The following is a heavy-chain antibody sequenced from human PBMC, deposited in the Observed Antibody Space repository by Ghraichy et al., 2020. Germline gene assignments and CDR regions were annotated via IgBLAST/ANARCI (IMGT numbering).Heavy chain of an antibody. J-gene: IGHJ6*02. CDR2: IYYSGGA. Sequence: SETLSLTCTVSGGSINNYYWSWIRQPPGKGLEWIGFIYYSGGANYNPSLKSRATISVDASMTQFSLRLSSVTAADTAVYYCARDRAVFGPEGMDVWGQGTTATVSS. V-gene: IGHV4-59*01. CDR3: ARDRAVFGPEGMDV. D-gene: IGHD3-3*01. CDR1: GGSINNYY.